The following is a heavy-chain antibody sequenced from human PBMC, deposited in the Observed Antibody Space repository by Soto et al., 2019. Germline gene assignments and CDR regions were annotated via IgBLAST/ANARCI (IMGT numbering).Heavy chain of an antibody. J-gene: IGHJ6*02. CDR2: IWYDGSNN. D-gene: IGHD3-9*01. Sequence: GRSLRLSWAASGFTFSSYGMHWVRQAQGKGLEWVAVIWYDGSNNYYADSVKGRFTISRDNSKNTLYLQMNSLRAEDTAVYYCARDSSPYDILTGYLGSYYYYYYGMDVWGQGTTVTVSS. CDR1: GFTFSSYG. V-gene: IGHV3-33*01. CDR3: ARDSSPYDILTGYLGSYYYYYYGMDV.